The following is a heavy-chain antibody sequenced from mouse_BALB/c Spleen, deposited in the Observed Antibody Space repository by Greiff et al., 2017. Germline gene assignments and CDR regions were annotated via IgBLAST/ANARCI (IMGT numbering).Heavy chain of an antibody. J-gene: IGHJ4*01. V-gene: IGHV3-2*02. CDR3: ARTTVVAEDAMDY. D-gene: IGHD1-1*01. CDR1: GYSITSDYA. Sequence: VQLQQSGPGLVKPSQSLSLTCTVTGYSITSDYAWNWIRQFPGNKLEWMGYISYSGSTSYNPSLKSRISITRDTSKNQFFLQLNSVTTEDTATYYCARTTVVAEDAMDYWGQGTSVTVSS. CDR2: ISYSGST.